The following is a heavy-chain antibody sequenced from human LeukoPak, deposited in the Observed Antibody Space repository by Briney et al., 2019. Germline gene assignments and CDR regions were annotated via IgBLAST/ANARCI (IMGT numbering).Heavy chain of an antibody. V-gene: IGHV5-51*01. J-gene: IGHJ4*02. Sequence: GESLKISCKGARYSFTSSWIAWVRQMPGKGLEWMGIIYPGDSDTRYSPSFQGQVTISADKSISTAYLQWSSLEASDTAMYYCVRQRASSSSSIDYWGQGTLVTVSS. CDR2: IYPGDSDT. CDR3: VRQRASSSSSIDY. CDR1: RYSFTSSW. D-gene: IGHD6-6*01.